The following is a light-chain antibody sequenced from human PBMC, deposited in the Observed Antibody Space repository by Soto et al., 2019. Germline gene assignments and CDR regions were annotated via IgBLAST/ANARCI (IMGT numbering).Light chain of an antibody. Sequence: QSVLTQPASVSGSPGQSIAISFTGTSSDVGGYNSVSWYQQHPGKAPKLMIYNVSNRPSGVSDRFSGSKSGNTASLTISGLQAEDEADYYCSSYTSSNTYVFGTGTKVTVL. CDR3: SSYTSSNTYV. V-gene: IGLV2-14*03. J-gene: IGLJ1*01. CDR2: NVS. CDR1: SSDVGGYNS.